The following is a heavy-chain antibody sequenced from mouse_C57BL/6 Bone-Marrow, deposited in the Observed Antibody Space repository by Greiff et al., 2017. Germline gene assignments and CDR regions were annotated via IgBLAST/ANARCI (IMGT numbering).Heavy chain of an antibody. CDR2: ISDGGSYT. J-gene: IGHJ4*01. Sequence: EVKLMESGGGLVKPGGSLKLSCAASGFTFSSYAMSWVRQTPEKRLEWVATISDGGSYTYYPDNVKGRFTISRDNAKNNLYLQMSQLKSEDTAMYYCARVGSSGYVTYAMDYWGQGTSVTVSS. D-gene: IGHD3-2*02. V-gene: IGHV5-4*03. CDR3: ARVGSSGYVTYAMDY. CDR1: GFTFSSYA.